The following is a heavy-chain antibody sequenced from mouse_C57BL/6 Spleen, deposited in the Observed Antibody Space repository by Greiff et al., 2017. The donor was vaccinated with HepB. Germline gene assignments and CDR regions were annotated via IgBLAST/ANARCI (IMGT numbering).Heavy chain of an antibody. D-gene: IGHD2-4*01. J-gene: IGHJ4*01. CDR3: ARNDYDVNYAMDY. Sequence: VQLQQSGPELVKPGASVKISCKASGYTFTDYYMNWVKQSHGKSLEWIGDINPNNGGTSYNQKFKGKATLTVVKSSSTAYMELRSLTSEDSAVYYCARNDYDVNYAMDYWGQGTSVTVSS. V-gene: IGHV1-26*01. CDR2: INPNNGGT. CDR1: GYTFTDYY.